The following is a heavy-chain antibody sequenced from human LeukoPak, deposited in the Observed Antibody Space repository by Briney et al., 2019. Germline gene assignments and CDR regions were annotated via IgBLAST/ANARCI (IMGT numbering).Heavy chain of an antibody. J-gene: IGHJ4*02. CDR1: GGSVSSGSYY. CDR3: ARGLKRYFDWLPPSGFDY. D-gene: IGHD3-9*01. V-gene: IGHV4-61*01. Sequence: SETLSLTCTVSGGSVSSGSYYWSWIRQLPGKGLEWIGYIYYSGSTNYNPSLKSRVTISVDTSKNQFSLKLSSVTAADTAVYYCARGLKRYFDWLPPSGFDYWGQGTLVTVSS. CDR2: IYYSGST.